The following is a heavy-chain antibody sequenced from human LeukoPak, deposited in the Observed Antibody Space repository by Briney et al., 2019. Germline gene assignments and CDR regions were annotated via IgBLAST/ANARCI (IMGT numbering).Heavy chain of an antibody. D-gene: IGHD1-26*01. V-gene: IGHV3-21*04. CDR1: GFTFSSYN. J-gene: IGHJ4*02. CDR2: ISSSSSYI. Sequence: GGSLRLSCAASGFTFSSYNMNWVRQAPGKGLEWVSSISSSSSYIYYADSVKGRFTISRDNAKNSLYLQMNSLRAEDTALYYCARVFTGSGSYSFDYWGQGTLVTVSS. CDR3: ARVFTGSGSYSFDY.